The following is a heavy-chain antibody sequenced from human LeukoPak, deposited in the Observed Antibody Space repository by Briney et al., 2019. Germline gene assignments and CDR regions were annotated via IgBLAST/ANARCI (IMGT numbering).Heavy chain of an antibody. D-gene: IGHD5-18*01. CDR3: ARATFEDTAGFDY. Sequence: ASVKVSCKASGYTFTGYYMHWVRQAPGQGLEWMGWINPNSGGTNYAQKFQGRVTMTRDTSISTAYLQWSSLKASDTAMYYCARATFEDTAGFDYWGQGTLVTVSS. V-gene: IGHV1-2*02. CDR1: GYTFTGYY. J-gene: IGHJ4*02. CDR2: INPNSGGT.